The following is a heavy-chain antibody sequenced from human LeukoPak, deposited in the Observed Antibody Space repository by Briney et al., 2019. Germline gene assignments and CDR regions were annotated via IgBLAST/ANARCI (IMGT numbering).Heavy chain of an antibody. Sequence: GGSLRLSCAASGFTFNTYTMNWVRQAPGKGLEWVSSISISSNYIYYADSVKGRFTISRDNAKNSLYLQMNSLRAEDTAVYYCARVSYRTSSVDYWGQGTLVSVSS. J-gene: IGHJ4*02. V-gene: IGHV3-21*01. CDR1: GFTFNTYT. CDR3: ARVSYRTSSVDY. D-gene: IGHD1-26*01. CDR2: ISISSNYI.